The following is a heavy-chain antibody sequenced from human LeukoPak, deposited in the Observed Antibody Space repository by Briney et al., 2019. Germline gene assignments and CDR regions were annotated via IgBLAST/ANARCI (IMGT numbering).Heavy chain of an antibody. CDR3: AREKHMFRGVISMPPYYYYMDV. J-gene: IGHJ6*03. Sequence: SVKVSCKASGGTFSSYAISWVRQAPGQGLEWMGRIIPIFGTANYAQKVQGRVTITTDESTSTAYMELSSLTSEDTAVYYCAREKHMFRGVISMPPYYYYMDVWGKGTTVTVSS. V-gene: IGHV1-69*05. CDR2: IIPIFGTA. CDR1: GGTFSSYA. D-gene: IGHD3-10*01.